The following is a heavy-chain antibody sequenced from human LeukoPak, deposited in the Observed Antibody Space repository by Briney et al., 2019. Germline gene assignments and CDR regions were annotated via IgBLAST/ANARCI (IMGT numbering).Heavy chain of an antibody. D-gene: IGHD3-22*01. CDR3: ARGGNYYDSSPLDY. CDR2: IYYSGST. CDR1: DGSISSYY. Sequence: SENLSLTCAVSDGSISSYYWSWIRQPPGKGLEWIAYIYYSGSTNYTPSLKSRVTISVDTSKNQFSLKLSSVTAADTAVYYCARGGNYYDSSPLDYWGQGTLVTVSS. V-gene: IGHV4-59*01. J-gene: IGHJ4*02.